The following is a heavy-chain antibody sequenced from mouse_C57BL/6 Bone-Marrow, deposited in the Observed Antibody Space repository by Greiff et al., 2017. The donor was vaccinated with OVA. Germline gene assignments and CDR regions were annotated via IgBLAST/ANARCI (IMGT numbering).Heavy chain of an antibody. J-gene: IGHJ4*01. CDR1: GYTFTSYG. V-gene: IGHV1-81*01. Sequence: VQLQQSGAELARPGASVKLSCKASGYTFTSYGISWVKQRTGQGLEWIGEIYPRSGNTYYNEKFKGKATLTADKSSSTAYMELRSLTSEDSAVYFCARQAPYYGSSLYYAMDYWGQVTSVTVSS. D-gene: IGHD1-1*01. CDR3: ARQAPYYGSSLYYAMDY. CDR2: IYPRSGNT.